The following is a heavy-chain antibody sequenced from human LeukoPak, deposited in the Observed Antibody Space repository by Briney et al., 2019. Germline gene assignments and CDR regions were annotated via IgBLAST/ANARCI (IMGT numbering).Heavy chain of an antibody. J-gene: IGHJ4*02. CDR1: GGTFSSYA. CDR2: IIPIFGTA. CDR3: ARDATVEAVAGGFDY. V-gene: IGHV1-69*05. D-gene: IGHD6-19*01. Sequence: SVKVSCKGSGGTFSSYAISWLRQAPGQGLEWMGRIIPIFGTANYEQKFQGRVTITTDESTSTAYMELSSLRSEDTAVYYCARDATVEAVAGGFDYWGQGTLVTVSS.